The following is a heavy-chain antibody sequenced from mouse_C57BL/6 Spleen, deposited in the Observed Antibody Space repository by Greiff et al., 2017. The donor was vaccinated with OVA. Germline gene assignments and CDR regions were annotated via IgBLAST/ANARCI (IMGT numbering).Heavy chain of an antibody. CDR2: IDPSASYT. Sequence: QVQLQQPGAELVMPGASVKLSCKASGYTFTSYWMHWVKQRPGHGLEWIGEIDPSASYTNYNQKFKGKSTWTVDKSSSTAYMQLSSLTSEDSAVYYCARRTAQATQGGFDYWGQGTTLTVSS. D-gene: IGHD3-2*02. CDR1: GYTFTSYW. CDR3: ARRTAQATQGGFDY. V-gene: IGHV1-69*01. J-gene: IGHJ2*01.